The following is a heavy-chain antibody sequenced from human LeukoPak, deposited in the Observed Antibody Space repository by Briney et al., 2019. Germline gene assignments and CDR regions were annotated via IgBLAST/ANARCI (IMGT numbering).Heavy chain of an antibody. V-gene: IGHV3-30*04. CDR2: ISYDGSNK. J-gene: IGHJ4*02. CDR1: GFTFSSYA. D-gene: IGHD1-1*01. Sequence: PGGSLRLSCAASGFTFSSYAMHWVRQAPGKGLEWVAVISYDGSNKYYADSVKGRFTISRDNSKNTLYLQMNSLRAEDTAVYYCARAPTYNWNEKDYFDYWGQGTLVTVSS. CDR3: ARAPTYNWNEKDYFDY.